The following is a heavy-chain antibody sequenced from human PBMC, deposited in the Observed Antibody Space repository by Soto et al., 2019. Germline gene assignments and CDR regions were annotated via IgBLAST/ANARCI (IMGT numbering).Heavy chain of an antibody. CDR2: IHGGNGNT. J-gene: IGHJ4*02. Sequence: QLVQSGAEVKKPGASVKVSCKASGYTFTDYVIHWVRQAPGQRPEWMGWIHGGNGNTEYSQKFQGRVTITRDTSATTSHMEVSSLRSGDTAVFYCAREDNPQSGTYFFDSWGQGTLVTVSS. CDR3: AREDNPQSGTYFFDS. CDR1: GYTFTDYV. D-gene: IGHD1-26*01. V-gene: IGHV1-3*01.